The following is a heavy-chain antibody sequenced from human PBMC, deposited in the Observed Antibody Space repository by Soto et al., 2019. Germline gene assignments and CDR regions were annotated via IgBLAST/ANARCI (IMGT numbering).Heavy chain of an antibody. CDR3: ARGSPTQYYNSSGYYSNDAFEF. CDR2: INPDSGAP. CDR1: GYTFTGYY. J-gene: IGHJ3*01. D-gene: IGHD3-22*01. V-gene: IGHV1-2*02. Sequence: GASVKVSCKTSGYTFTGYYMHWGRQAPGQGLEWMGWINPDSGAPRYPQKFQGRVTTTRDTSISTVYMELSRLRSDDTAVYYCARGSPTQYYNSSGYYSNDAFEFWGQGSMVTVS.